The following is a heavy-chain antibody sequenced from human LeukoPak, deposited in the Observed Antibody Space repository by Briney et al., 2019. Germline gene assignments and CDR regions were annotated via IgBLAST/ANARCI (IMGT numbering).Heavy chain of an antibody. V-gene: IGHV3-21*01. D-gene: IGHD2-15*01. J-gene: IGHJ3*02. CDR1: GFTFSSYS. Sequence: PGGSLRLSCAASGFTFSSYSMNWVRQAPGKGLEWVSSISSSSSYIYYADSVKGRFTISRDNAKNSLYLQMNSLRAEDTAVYYCAREGCSGGSCYYDAFDIWGQGTMVTVSS. CDR3: AREGCSGGSCYYDAFDI. CDR2: ISSSSSYI.